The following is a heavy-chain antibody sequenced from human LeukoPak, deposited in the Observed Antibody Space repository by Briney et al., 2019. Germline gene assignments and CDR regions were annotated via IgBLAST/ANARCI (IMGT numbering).Heavy chain of an antibody. J-gene: IGHJ6*04. CDR3: AYSSGYKVDV. D-gene: IGHD6-19*01. V-gene: IGHV3-21*01. CDR1: GFTFATYT. CDR2: ISSSSSYI. Sequence: GGSLRLSCTGAGFTFATYTFNWVRQAPGKGLEWVSSISSSSSYIYYADSVKGRFTISRDNAKNSLYLQMNSLRAEDTAVYYCAYSSGYKVDVWGKGTTVTVSS.